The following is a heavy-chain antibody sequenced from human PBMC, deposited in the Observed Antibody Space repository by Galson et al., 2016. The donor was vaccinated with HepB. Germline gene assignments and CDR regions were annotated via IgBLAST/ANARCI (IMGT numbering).Heavy chain of an antibody. V-gene: IGHV1-18*01. D-gene: IGHD3-22*01. CDR2: ISAYNGNT. CDR1: GYIFSSYG. J-gene: IGHJ4*02. CDR3: ARGEDLYDSSGSGYSRAPISFDH. Sequence: SVKVSCKASGYIFSSYGITWVRQAPGQGLEWMGWISAYNGNTNYAQKFQGRVTMTRDTSTSTAYMELRSLRSDDTAVYYCARGEDLYDSSGSGYSRAPISFDHWGQGTLVTVSS.